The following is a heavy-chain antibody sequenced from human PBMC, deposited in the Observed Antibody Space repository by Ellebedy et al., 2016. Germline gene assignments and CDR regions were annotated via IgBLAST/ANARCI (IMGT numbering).Heavy chain of an antibody. CDR3: AFNHHYYYYGMDV. CDR1: GGSFSGYY. Sequence: SETLSLTXAVYGGSFSGYYWSWIRQPPGKGLEWIGEINHSGSTNYNPSLKSRVTISVDTSKNQFSLKLSSVTAADTAVYYCAFNHHYYYYGMDVWGQGTTVTVSS. J-gene: IGHJ6*02. CDR2: INHSGST. V-gene: IGHV4-34*01. D-gene: IGHD1-14*01.